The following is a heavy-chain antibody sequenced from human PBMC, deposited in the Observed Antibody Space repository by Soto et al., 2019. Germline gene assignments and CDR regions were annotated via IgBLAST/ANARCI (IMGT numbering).Heavy chain of an antibody. V-gene: IGHV3-30-3*01. CDR3: ARDRSYYGSGGHNWFDP. Sequence: GGSLRLSCAASGFTFSSYAMHWVRQAPGKGLEWVAVISYDGSNKYYADSVKGRFTISRDNSKNTLYLQMNSLRAEDTAVYYCARDRSYYGSGGHNWFDPWGQGTLVTVSS. J-gene: IGHJ5*02. CDR2: ISYDGSNK. D-gene: IGHD3-10*01. CDR1: GFTFSSYA.